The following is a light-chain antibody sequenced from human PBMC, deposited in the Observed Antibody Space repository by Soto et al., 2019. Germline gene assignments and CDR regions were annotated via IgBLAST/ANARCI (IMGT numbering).Light chain of an antibody. Sequence: IQLTQSPSFLSASIGERVTITCRASQVISTSLAWYQVKPGKAPKLLSYAASTLESGVPSRFRATVSGTEFSLTITSLQPEDFATYYCQQLFDSPITFGQGTRLEIK. CDR3: QQLFDSPIT. V-gene: IGKV1-9*01. J-gene: IGKJ5*01. CDR2: AAS. CDR1: QVISTS.